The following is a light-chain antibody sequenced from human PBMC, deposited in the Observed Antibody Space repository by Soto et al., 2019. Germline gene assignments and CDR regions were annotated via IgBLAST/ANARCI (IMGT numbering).Light chain of an antibody. CDR2: GAS. J-gene: IGKJ5*01. Sequence: EIVLTQSPGTLSLSPGERATLSCRASQSVSSSYLAWYQQKPGQAPRLLIYGASSRATGIPDRFSGSGSGTDFTLTISRLEPEDFAVYYFQQYGSSQSITFGQGTRLEIK. CDR3: QQYGSSQSIT. V-gene: IGKV3-20*01. CDR1: QSVSSSY.